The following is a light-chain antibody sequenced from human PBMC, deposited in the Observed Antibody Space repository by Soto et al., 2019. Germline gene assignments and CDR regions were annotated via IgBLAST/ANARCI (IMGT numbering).Light chain of an antibody. V-gene: IGKV3-15*01. CDR1: QSVRRY. CDR3: QQYNNWPYT. J-gene: IGKJ2*01. CDR2: GAS. Sequence: EIVMTQSPAPLSVSPGESATLSCGASQSVRRYLAWYQQKPGQSPRLLISGASTRATGFPARFSGSGSGTEFTLTISNLQSEDFAVYYCQQYNNWPYTFGQGTKLEIK.